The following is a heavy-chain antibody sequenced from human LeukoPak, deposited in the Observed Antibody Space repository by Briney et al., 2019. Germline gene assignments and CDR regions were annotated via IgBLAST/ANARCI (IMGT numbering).Heavy chain of an antibody. CDR2: ISYDGSNK. Sequence: GGSLRLSCAASGFTFSSYAMHWVRQAPGKGLEWVAVISYDGSNKYYADSVKGRFTISRDNSKNTLYLQMNSLRAGDTAVYYCARVFLGGRDDAFDIWGQGTMVTVSS. D-gene: IGHD2-15*01. CDR3: ARVFLGGRDDAFDI. CDR1: GFTFSSYA. V-gene: IGHV3-30-3*01. J-gene: IGHJ3*02.